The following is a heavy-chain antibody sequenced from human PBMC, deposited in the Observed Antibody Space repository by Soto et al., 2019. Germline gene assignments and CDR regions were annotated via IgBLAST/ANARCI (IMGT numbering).Heavy chain of an antibody. CDR2: INPSRGST. V-gene: IGHV1-46*01. D-gene: IGHD2-15*01. CDR1: GYTFTSYY. CDR3: SRDGEKSGRLDY. J-gene: IGHJ4*02. Sequence: GASVKVSCKAAGYTFTSYYMHWVRQPPGQGLEWMGIINPSRGSTSYAQKFQGRVTMTRDKSTSTVYMELSSLRSEDTAVYCCSRDGEKSGRLDYWGQGTLVTVSS.